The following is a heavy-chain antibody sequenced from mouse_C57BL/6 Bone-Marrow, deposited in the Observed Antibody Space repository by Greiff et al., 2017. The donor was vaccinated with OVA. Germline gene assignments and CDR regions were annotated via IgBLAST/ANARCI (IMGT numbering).Heavy chain of an antibody. V-gene: IGHV1-81*01. CDR1: GYTFTSYG. J-gene: IGHJ2*01. CDR3: ARWYSNYNFDD. Sequence: QVQLQQSGAELARPGASVKLSCKASGYTFTSYGISWVKQRTGQGLEWIGEIYPRSGNTYYNEKFKGKATLTADKSSSTAYMELRSLTSEDSAVYFCARWYSNYNFDDWGQGTTLTVSS. CDR2: IYPRSGNT. D-gene: IGHD2-5*01.